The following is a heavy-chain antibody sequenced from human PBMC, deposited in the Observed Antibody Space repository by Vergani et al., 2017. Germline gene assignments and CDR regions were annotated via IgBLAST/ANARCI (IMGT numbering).Heavy chain of an antibody. J-gene: IGHJ4*02. Sequence: QVQLQESGPGLVKPSQTLSLTCTVSGGSISSGSYYWSWIRRPAGKGLEWIGRIYTSGSTNYNPSLESRVTITVDTSKNQFSLKLRSVTAADTAVYYCGSSPAVGDYVFWGQGTLVTVSS. CDR1: GGSISSGSYY. D-gene: IGHD4-17*01. V-gene: IGHV4-61*02. CDR2: IYTSGST. CDR3: GSSPAVGDYVF.